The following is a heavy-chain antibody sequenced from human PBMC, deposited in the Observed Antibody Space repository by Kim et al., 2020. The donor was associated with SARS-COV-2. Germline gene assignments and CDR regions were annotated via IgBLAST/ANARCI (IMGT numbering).Heavy chain of an antibody. V-gene: IGHV4-34*13. J-gene: IGHJ4*02. D-gene: IGHD5-12*01. Sequence: YNPSLKSRVTISVDTSKNPFSLKLSSVTAADTAVYYCARGYSGYEIAFDYWGQGTLVTVSS. CDR3: ARGYSGYEIAFDY.